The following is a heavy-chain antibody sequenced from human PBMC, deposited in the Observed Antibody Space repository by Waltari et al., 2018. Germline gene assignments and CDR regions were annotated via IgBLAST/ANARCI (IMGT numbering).Heavy chain of an antibody. V-gene: IGHV4-61*09. J-gene: IGHJ4*02. CDR2: IYPSGQT. Sequence: QVQLQESGPGLVEPSQTLSLTCSVTGDPISSASYYWTWVRQPAGRGLEWIGHIYPSGQTNYNPSHRSRVTIAADRSKNQFSLRLISVTAADTAVYYCAGGGGWLTDFWGQGIPVTVSS. D-gene: IGHD5-12*01. CDR3: AGGGGWLTDF. CDR1: GDPISSASYY.